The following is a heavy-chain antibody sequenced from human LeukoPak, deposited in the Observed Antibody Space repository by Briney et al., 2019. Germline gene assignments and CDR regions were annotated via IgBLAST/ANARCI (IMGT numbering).Heavy chain of an antibody. D-gene: IGHD3-16*02. V-gene: IGHV3-7*01. CDR1: GFTFSSCW. CDR2: IKQDGSEK. Sequence: PGRSLRLSCAASGFTFSSCWMSWVRQAPGKGLEWVANIKQDGSEKYYVDSVRGRFTISRDNAKNSLYLQMNSLRAEDTAVYYCARVALVGYFDYWGQGTLVTVSS. CDR3: ARVALVGYFDY. J-gene: IGHJ4*02.